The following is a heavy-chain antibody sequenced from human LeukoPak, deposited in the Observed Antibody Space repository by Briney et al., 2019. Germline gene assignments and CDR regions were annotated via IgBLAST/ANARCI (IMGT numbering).Heavy chain of an antibody. CDR1: GYTFTSYD. CDR3: ARQQWLVKSYNWFDP. D-gene: IGHD6-19*01. V-gene: IGHV1-8*01. CDR2: MNPNSGNT. J-gene: IGHJ5*02. Sequence: ASVKVSCKASGYTFTSYDINWVRQATGQGLEWMGWMNPNSGNTGYAQKFQGRVTMTRNTSISTACMELSSLRSEDTAVYYCARQQWLVKSYNWFDPWGQGTLVTVSS.